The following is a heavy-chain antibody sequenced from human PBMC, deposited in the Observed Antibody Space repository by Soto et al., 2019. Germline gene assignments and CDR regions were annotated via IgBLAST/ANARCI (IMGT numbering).Heavy chain of an antibody. D-gene: IGHD3-22*01. Sequence: QVQLQESGPGLVKPSETLSLTCTVSGGSVSGGNYYWSWIRQPPGKGLEWIGYIYYSGSTNYNPSLMSRVTSSVDASTNQFSLNLSSVTAADTAVYYCARDTKEYYYDSSGYYLGYYYYGMDVWGQGTTVTVSS. CDR2: IYYSGST. CDR1: GGSVSGGNYY. J-gene: IGHJ6*02. CDR3: ARDTKEYYYDSSGYYLGYYYYGMDV. V-gene: IGHV4-61*01.